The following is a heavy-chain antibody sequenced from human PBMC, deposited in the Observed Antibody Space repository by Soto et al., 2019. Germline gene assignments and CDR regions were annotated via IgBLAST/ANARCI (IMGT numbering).Heavy chain of an antibody. CDR1: GFTFNNAW. J-gene: IGHJ4*02. CDR3: ARSYDYIWGDYRPLDF. CDR2: IKRKGDGETT. D-gene: IGHD3-16*01. Sequence: GGSLRLSCAASGFTFNNAWMSWVRQAPGKGLEWVGRIKRKGDGETTDYAAPVKGRFTISRDDSEKTLYLQMNSLRTEDTAVYYCARSYDYIWGDYRPLDFWAQRTLVTVSS. V-gene: IGHV3-15*01.